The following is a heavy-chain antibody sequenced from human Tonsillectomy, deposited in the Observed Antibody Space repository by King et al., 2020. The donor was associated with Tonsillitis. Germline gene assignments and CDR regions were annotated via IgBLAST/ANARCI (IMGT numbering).Heavy chain of an antibody. CDR2: ISSISSST. Sequence: VQLVESGGGLVQPGGSLRLSCAASGFTFNNYAMGWVRQAPGKGLEGISLISSISSSTYYADSVKGRFTISRDDSKNTLYLQMNSLRPEDTAVYYCAKREAYDASNYYCFDYWGQGALVTVSS. V-gene: IGHV3-23*04. CDR3: AKREAYDASNYYCFDY. D-gene: IGHD3-10*01. J-gene: IGHJ4*02. CDR1: GFTFNNYA.